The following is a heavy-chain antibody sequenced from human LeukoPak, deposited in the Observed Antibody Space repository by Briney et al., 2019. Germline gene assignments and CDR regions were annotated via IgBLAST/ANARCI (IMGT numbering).Heavy chain of an antibody. V-gene: IGHV4-39*07. CDR1: GGSISSSSYY. J-gene: IGHJ4*02. CDR2: IYYSGST. CDR3: ARADRWDY. D-gene: IGHD6-13*01. Sequence: SETLSLTCTVSGGSISSSSYYWGWIRQPPGKGLEWIGSIYYSGSTYYNPSLKSRVTISVDTSKNQFSLKLSSVTAADTAVYYCARADRWDYWGQGTLVTVSS.